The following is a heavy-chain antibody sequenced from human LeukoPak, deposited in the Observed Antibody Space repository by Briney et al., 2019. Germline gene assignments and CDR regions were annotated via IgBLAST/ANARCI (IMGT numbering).Heavy chain of an antibody. CDR2: ISYDGSNK. D-gene: IGHD1-26*01. Sequence: GGSLRLSCAASGFAVSSYALHWVRQAPGKGLEWVAVISYDGSNKYYVDSVKGRFTISRDNSKNTLYLQMNSLRAEDTAVYYCARYRFVVGATDSFDMWGQGTTVTVSS. J-gene: IGHJ3*02. CDR1: GFAVSSYA. V-gene: IGHV3-30*04. CDR3: ARYRFVVGATDSFDM.